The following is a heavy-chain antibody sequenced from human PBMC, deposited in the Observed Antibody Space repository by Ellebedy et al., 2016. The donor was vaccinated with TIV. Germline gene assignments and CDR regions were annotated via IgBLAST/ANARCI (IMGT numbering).Heavy chain of an antibody. CDR2: IKQDGSEK. D-gene: IGHD6-6*01. CDR1: GFTFSSYW. J-gene: IGHJ6*02. CDR3: ARCIPNFVRGQAREEYGMDV. V-gene: IGHV3-7*05. Sequence: GESLKISXAASGFTFSSYWMSWVRQDPGKGLEWVANIKQDGSEKYYVDSVKGRFTISRDNAKNSLYLQMNSLRAEDTAVYYCARCIPNFVRGQAREEYGMDVWGQGTTVTVSS.